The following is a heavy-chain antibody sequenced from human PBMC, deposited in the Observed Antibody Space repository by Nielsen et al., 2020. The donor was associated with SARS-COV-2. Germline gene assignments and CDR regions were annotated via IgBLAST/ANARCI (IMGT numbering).Heavy chain of an antibody. D-gene: IGHD2-8*02. J-gene: IGHJ6*02. CDR3: ATGYYYYGMDV. V-gene: IGHV4-34*01. Sequence: GSLRLSCAVYGGSFSGYYWSWIRQPPGKGLEWIGEINHSGSTNYNPSLKSRVTISVDTSKNQFSLKLSSVTAADTAVYYCATGYYYYGMDVWGQGTTVTVSS. CDR2: INHSGST. CDR1: GGSFSGYY.